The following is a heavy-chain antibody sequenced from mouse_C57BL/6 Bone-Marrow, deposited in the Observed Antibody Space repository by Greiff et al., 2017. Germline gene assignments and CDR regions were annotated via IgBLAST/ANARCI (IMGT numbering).Heavy chain of an antibody. V-gene: IGHV1-77*01. J-gene: IGHJ4*01. D-gene: IGHD2-5*01. CDR2: IGPGSGST. CDR1: GYTFTDYY. Sequence: VQLQQSGAELVKPGASVKISCKASGYTFTDYYINWVKQRPGQGLEWIGKIGPGSGSTYYNEKFKGKATMTADKSSSTAYMQLSSLTSEDSAVYFCASYSNYGFYAMDYWGQGTSVTVSS. CDR3: ASYSNYGFYAMDY.